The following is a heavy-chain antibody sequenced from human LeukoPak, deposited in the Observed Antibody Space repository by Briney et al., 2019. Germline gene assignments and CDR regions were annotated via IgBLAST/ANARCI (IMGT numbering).Heavy chain of an antibody. CDR1: GFTFSSYA. J-gene: IGHJ5*02. CDR3: ARDLGGWFDP. Sequence: GGSLRLSCAASGFTFSSYAMSWVRQAPGKGLEWVSSISSSSSYIYYADSVKGRFTISRDNAKNSLYLQMNSLRAEDTAVYYCARDLGGWFDPWGQGTLVTVSS. V-gene: IGHV3-21*01. CDR2: ISSSSSYI.